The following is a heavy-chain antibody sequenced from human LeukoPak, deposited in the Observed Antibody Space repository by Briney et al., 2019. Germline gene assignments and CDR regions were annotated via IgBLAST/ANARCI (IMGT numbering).Heavy chain of an antibody. J-gene: IGHJ6*02. Sequence: GGSLRLSCAASGFTFSSYAMHWVRQAPGKGLEWVAVISYDGSNKYYADSVKGRFTISRDNSKNTLYLQMNSLRAEDTAVYYCAKDLGGDYGDYYYYYGMDVWGQGTTVTVSS. CDR1: GFTFSSYA. V-gene: IGHV3-30-3*01. CDR3: AKDLGGDYGDYYYYYGMDV. D-gene: IGHD4-17*01. CDR2: ISYDGSNK.